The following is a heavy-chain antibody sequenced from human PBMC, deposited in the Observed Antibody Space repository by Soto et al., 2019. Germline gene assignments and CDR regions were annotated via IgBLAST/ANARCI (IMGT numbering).Heavy chain of an antibody. Sequence: PSETLSLTCAVSGGSIRSSNWWSWVRQPPGKGLEWIGEIYHSGSTNYNPSLKSRVTISVDKSKNQFSLKLSSVTAADTAVYYCARERTYYDFWSGHGTYGMDVWGQGTTVTVSS. J-gene: IGHJ6*02. D-gene: IGHD3-3*01. CDR3: ARERTYYDFWSGHGTYGMDV. V-gene: IGHV4-4*02. CDR1: GGSIRSSNW. CDR2: IYHSGST.